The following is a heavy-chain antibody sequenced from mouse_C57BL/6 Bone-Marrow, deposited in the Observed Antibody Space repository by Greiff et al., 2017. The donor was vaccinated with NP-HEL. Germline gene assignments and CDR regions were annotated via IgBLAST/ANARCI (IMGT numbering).Heavy chain of an antibody. V-gene: IGHV5-4*01. Sequence: EVKLVESGGGLVKPGGSLKLSCAASGFTFSSYAMSWVRQTPEKRLEWVATISDGGSYTYYPDNVKGRFTISRDNAKNNLYLQISHLKSEDTAMYYCARERGYYDYDPLFDYWGQGTTLTVSS. CDR2: ISDGGSYT. J-gene: IGHJ2*01. CDR3: ARERGYYDYDPLFDY. D-gene: IGHD2-4*01. CDR1: GFTFSSYA.